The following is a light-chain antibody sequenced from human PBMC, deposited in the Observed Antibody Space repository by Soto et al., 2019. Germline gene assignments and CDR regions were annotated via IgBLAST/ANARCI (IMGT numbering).Light chain of an antibody. J-gene: IGKJ4*01. CDR3: QEYYSTPRLT. V-gene: IGKV4-1*01. CDR2: WAS. Sequence: DIVMTQSPNSLAVSLGERATINCKSSQSVLYSSNNKNYLAWYPQKPGQPPKLLIYWASTRESGVPDRFSGSGSGTDSTLTISSLQAEDVAVYYCQEYYSTPRLTFGGGTKVEIK. CDR1: QSVLYSSNNKNY.